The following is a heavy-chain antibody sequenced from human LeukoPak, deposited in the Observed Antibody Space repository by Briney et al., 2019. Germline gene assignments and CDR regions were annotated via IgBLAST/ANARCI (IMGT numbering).Heavy chain of an antibody. J-gene: IGHJ6*04. CDR1: GFSFSSYE. D-gene: IGHD3-10*02. Sequence: PGGSLRLSCAASGFSFSSYEMNQVRQAPGKGLEWVSYISSSGRTTYYADSVKGRFTFSRDNAKNSLYLQMNSLRAEDTAVYYCAELGITMIGGVWGKGTTVTISS. CDR3: AELGITMIGGV. CDR2: ISSSGRTT. V-gene: IGHV3-48*03.